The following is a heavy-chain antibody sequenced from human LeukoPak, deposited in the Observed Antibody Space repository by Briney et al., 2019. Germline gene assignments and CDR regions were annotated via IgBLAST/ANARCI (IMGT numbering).Heavy chain of an antibody. V-gene: IGHV3-13*01. CDR1: GFTFSSYD. J-gene: IGHJ6*02. CDR3: ARFFGYGMDV. CDR2: IGTAGDT. D-gene: IGHD3-3*01. Sequence: PGGSLRLSCAASGFTFSSYDMHWVRHATGKGVEWVSAIGTAGDTYYPGSVKGRFTISRENAKNSLYLQMNSLRAGDTAVYYCARFFGYGMDVWGQGTTVTVSS.